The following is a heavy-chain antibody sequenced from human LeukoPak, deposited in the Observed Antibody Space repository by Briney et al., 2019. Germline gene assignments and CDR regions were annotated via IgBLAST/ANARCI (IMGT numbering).Heavy chain of an antibody. V-gene: IGHV4-59*12. CDR3: ARGLRGYCSSTSCPGGWFDP. CDR1: GGSISSYY. CDR2: IYYSGST. D-gene: IGHD2-2*01. Sequence: PSETLSLTCTVSGGSISSYYWSWIRQPPGKGLEWIGYIYYSGSTNYNPSLKSRVTISVDTSKNQFSLKLSSVTAADTAVYYCARGLRGYCSSTSCPGGWFDPWGQGTLVTVSS. J-gene: IGHJ5*02.